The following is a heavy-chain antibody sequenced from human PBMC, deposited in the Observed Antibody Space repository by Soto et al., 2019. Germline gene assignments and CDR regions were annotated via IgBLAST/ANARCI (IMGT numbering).Heavy chain of an antibody. CDR1: GFTFSESY. V-gene: IGHV3-11*01. CDR3: ARDPPTVTTSSFDY. Sequence: GGSLRLSCGASGFTFSESYMAWIRQAPGKGLEWLSHISGRGTGIYYADSVKGRFTISRDNAKNSLYLQMNSLRAEDTAVYYCARDPPTVTTSSFDYWGLGTLVTVSS. D-gene: IGHD4-17*01. J-gene: IGHJ4*02. CDR2: ISGRGTGI.